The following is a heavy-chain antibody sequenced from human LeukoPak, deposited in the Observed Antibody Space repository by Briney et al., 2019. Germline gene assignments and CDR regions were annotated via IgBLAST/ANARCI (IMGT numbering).Heavy chain of an antibody. Sequence: GGSLRLSCVASGVTLSNYAMSWARQAPGKGLEWVSYISSSSSYTNYADSVKGRFTISRDNAKNSLYLQMNSLRAEDTAVYYCAKLGGAMAPDYWGQGTLVTVSS. D-gene: IGHD3-16*01. CDR3: AKLGGAMAPDY. CDR1: GVTLSNYA. J-gene: IGHJ4*02. V-gene: IGHV3-11*06. CDR2: ISSSSSYT.